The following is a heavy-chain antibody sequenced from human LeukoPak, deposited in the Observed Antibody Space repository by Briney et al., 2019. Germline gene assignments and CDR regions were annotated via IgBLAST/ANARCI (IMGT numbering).Heavy chain of an antibody. CDR2: INTNSGGT. CDR3: ARGRRILGYCSGGSCYPYFY. J-gene: IGHJ4*02. Sequence: ASVKVSCKASGYTFTGYYMHWVRQAPGQGLEWMGWINTNSGGTNYAQKFQGRVTMTRDTSISTAYMELSRLRSDDTAVYYCARGRRILGYCSGGSCYPYFYWGQGTLVTVSS. CDR1: GYTFTGYY. D-gene: IGHD2-15*01. V-gene: IGHV1-2*02.